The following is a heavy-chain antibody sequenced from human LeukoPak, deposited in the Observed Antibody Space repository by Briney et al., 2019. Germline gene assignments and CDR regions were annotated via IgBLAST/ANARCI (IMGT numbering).Heavy chain of an antibody. Sequence: GGSLRLSCAASGFTFSRYAMSWVRQAPGKGLEWVSAISGSGGSTYYADSVKGRFTISRDNSKNTLYLQMNSLRAEDTAVYYCAKISSVVTAIRPFDYWGQGTLVTVSS. V-gene: IGHV3-23*01. CDR1: GFTFSRYA. CDR2: ISGSGGST. CDR3: AKISSVVTAIRPFDY. J-gene: IGHJ4*02. D-gene: IGHD2-21*02.